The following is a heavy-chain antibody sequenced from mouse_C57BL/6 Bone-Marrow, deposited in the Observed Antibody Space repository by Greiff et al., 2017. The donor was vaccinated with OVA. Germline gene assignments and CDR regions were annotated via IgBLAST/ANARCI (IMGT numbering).Heavy chain of an antibody. J-gene: IGHJ3*01. V-gene: IGHV6-3*01. Sequence: EVQVVESGGGLVQPGGSMKLSCVASGFTFSNYWMNWVRQSPEKGLEWVAQIRLKSDNYATHYAESVKGRFTISRDDSKSSVYLQMNNLRAEDTGIYYCTGGRWLLRGFAYWGQGTLVTVSA. CDR3: TGGRWLLRGFAY. CDR1: GFTFSNYW. CDR2: IRLKSDNYAT. D-gene: IGHD2-3*01.